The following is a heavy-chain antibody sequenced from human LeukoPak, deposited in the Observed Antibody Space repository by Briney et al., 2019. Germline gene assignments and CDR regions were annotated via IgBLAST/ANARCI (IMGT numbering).Heavy chain of an antibody. V-gene: IGHV3-21*01. CDR2: ISSSSYI. D-gene: IGHD6-19*01. Sequence: GGSLRLPCAASGFTFSSYWMSWVRQAPGKGLEWVSSISSSSYIYYADSVKGRFTISRHNAKNSLYLQMNSLRAEDTAVYYCARDSSGWSNWFDPWGQGTLVTVSS. CDR1: GFTFSSYW. J-gene: IGHJ5*02. CDR3: ARDSSGWSNWFDP.